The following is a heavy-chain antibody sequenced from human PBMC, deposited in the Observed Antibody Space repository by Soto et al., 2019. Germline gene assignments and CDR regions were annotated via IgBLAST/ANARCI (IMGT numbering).Heavy chain of an antibody. CDR3: ERMRLDYYYDYGRDG. J-gene: IGHJ6*02. Sequence: GDSVKVCCKASGYTFDGYYMHWVRQAPGQGLEWMGWINPNSGGTNYAQKFQGRVTMTRDTSISTAYMELSRLRSDDTAVYYCERMRLDYYYDYGRDGWG. V-gene: IGHV1-2*02. CDR1: GYTFDGYY. CDR2: INPNSGGT.